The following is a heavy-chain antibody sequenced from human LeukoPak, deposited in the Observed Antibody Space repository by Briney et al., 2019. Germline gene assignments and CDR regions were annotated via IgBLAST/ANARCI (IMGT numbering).Heavy chain of an antibody. CDR3: ARDGPLDFFDY. CDR1: GFTFSSYA. Sequence: PGGSLRLSCAASGFTFSSYAMNWVRQAPGKGLEWVSYISSSSSTIYYADSVKGRFTISRDNAKNSLYLQMNSLRAEDTAVYYCARDGPLDFFDYWGQGTLVTVSS. CDR2: ISSSSSTI. D-gene: IGHD3/OR15-3a*01. J-gene: IGHJ4*02. V-gene: IGHV3-48*01.